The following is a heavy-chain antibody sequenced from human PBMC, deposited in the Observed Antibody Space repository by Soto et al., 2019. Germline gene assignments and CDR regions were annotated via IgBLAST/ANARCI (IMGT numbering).Heavy chain of an antibody. CDR1: GFTFSSYG. Sequence: QVQLVESGGGLVQPGRSLRLSCAASGFTFSSYGMHWVRQAPGKGLEWVAVISYDGSNKYYADSVKGRFTISRDNSKNTLYLQMNSLRAEDTAVYYCAKTGSSWYDTDGFDYWGQGTLVTVSS. D-gene: IGHD6-13*01. CDR2: ISYDGSNK. V-gene: IGHV3-30*18. CDR3: AKTGSSWYDTDGFDY. J-gene: IGHJ4*02.